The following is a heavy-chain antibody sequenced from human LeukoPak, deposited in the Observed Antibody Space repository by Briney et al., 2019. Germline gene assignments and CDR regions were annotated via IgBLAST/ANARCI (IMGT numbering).Heavy chain of an antibody. CDR2: ISAYNGNT. CDR1: GYTFTSYG. CDR3: AIIAAAADFDY. Sequence: GASVKVSFKASGYTFTSYGISWVRQAPGQGLEWMGWISAYNGNTNYAQKLQGRVTMTTDTSTSTAYMELRSLRSDDTAVYYCAIIAAAADFDYWGQGTLVTVSS. V-gene: IGHV1-18*01. D-gene: IGHD6-13*01. J-gene: IGHJ4*02.